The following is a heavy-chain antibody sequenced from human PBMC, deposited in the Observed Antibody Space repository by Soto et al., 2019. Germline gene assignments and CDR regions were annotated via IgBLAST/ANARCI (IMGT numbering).Heavy chain of an antibody. D-gene: IGHD1-1*01. J-gene: IGHJ4*02. CDR1: GFTFTDHY. CDR2: ARNKANSYTT. V-gene: IGHV3-72*01. CDR3: VRVDEQLGTTFFDH. Sequence: EVQLVESGGGLVQPGGSLRLSCAASGFTFTDHYIDWVRQAPGKGLEWVGRARNKANSYTTEYAASVKGRCTISRDDSKNSAYLQMNSLNTEDTAVYYCVRVDEQLGTTFFDHWGQGILVTVSS.